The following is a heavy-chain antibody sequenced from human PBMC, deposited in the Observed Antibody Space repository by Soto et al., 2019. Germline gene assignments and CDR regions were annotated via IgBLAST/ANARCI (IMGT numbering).Heavy chain of an antibody. V-gene: IGHV4-31*03. CDR3: AASCVGCGGFNYYGMDV. D-gene: IGHD2-21*01. Sequence: QVQLQESGPGLVKPSQTLSLTCTVSGGSISSCGYYWSWIRQHPEKGLEWIGYIYYSGSTYYNPSLKSRVTISVDTSKNQFSLKLSSVTAADTAMYYCAASCVGCGGFNYYGMDVWGQGTTVTVSS. J-gene: IGHJ6*02. CDR1: GGSISSCGYY. CDR2: IYYSGST.